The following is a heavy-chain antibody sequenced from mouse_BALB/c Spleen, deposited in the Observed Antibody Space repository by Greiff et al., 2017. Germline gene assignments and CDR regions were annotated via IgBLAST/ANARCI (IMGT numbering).Heavy chain of an antibody. CDR1: GFNIKDTY. CDR2: IDPANGNT. Sequence: EVQLVESGAELVKPGASVKLSCTASGFNIKDTYMHWVKQRPEQGLEWIGRIDPANGNTKYDPKFQGKATITADTSSNTAYLQLSSLTSEDTAVYYCARERGPLLRYWYFDVWGAGTTVTVSS. D-gene: IGHD1-2*01. CDR3: ARERGPLLRYWYFDV. V-gene: IGHV14-3*02. J-gene: IGHJ1*01.